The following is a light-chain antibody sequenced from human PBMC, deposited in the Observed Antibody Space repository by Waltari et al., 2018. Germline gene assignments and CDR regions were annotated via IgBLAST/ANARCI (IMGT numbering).Light chain of an antibody. Sequence: DIVMTQSPDSLGVSLGERATINCKSSQSILDRSDNKTFLAWYHLKSGQPPRLLIYWASTRPGVPDRFSGSGSGTDFSLTISRLQAEDVGVYYCQQYYRSPYTFGQGTKLDFK. CDR1: QSILDRSDNKTF. V-gene: IGKV4-1*01. CDR2: WAS. CDR3: QQYYRSPYT. J-gene: IGKJ2*01.